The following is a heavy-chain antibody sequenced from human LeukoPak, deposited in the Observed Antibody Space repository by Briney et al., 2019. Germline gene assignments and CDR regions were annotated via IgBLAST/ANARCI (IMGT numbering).Heavy chain of an antibody. CDR3: ARSKGPISTAGTDY. CDR1: GGSISSSSYY. D-gene: IGHD6-13*01. V-gene: IGHV4-39*06. CDR2: IYYSWST. Sequence: SETLSLTCTVSGGSISSSSYYWGWIRQPQGKGLEWIGSIYYSWSTYYNPSLKSRVTISVDTSKNQFPLMVSSVTAADTAGYYCARSKGPISTAGTDYWGQGTLVTVCS. J-gene: IGHJ4*02.